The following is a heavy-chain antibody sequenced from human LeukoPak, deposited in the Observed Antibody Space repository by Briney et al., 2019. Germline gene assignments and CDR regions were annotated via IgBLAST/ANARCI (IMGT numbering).Heavy chain of an antibody. CDR1: GFTFISYA. CDR2: ISYDGNNK. D-gene: IGHD3-10*01. CDR3: ARDRGRWTYFDY. V-gene: IGHV3-30*04. J-gene: IGHJ4*02. Sequence: GGSLRLSCAASGFTFISYAVHWVRQAPGKGLEWVAVISYDGNNKYSADSVKGRFTISRDNSKNTLYLQMRSLRVEDTAIYYCARDRGRWTYFDYWGQGTLVTVSS.